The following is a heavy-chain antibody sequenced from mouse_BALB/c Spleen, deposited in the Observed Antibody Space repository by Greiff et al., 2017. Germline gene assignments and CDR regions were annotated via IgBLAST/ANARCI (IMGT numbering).Heavy chain of an antibody. V-gene: IGHV1-14*01. Sequence: EVKLQQSGPELVKPGASVKMSCKASGYTFTSYVMHWVKQKPGQGLEWIGYINPYNDGTKYNEKFKGKATLTSDKSSSTAYMELSSLTSEDSAVYYCARLTPSYAMDYWGQGTSVTVSS. CDR2: INPYNDGT. CDR1: GYTFTSYV. CDR3: ARLTPSYAMDY. J-gene: IGHJ4*01.